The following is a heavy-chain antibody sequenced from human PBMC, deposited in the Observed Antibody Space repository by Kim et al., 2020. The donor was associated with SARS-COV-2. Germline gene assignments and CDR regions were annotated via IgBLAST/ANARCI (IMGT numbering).Heavy chain of an antibody. J-gene: IGHJ4*02. D-gene: IGHD5-18*01. CDR3: ARDYGGYSYGQHFDY. V-gene: IGHV1-69*01. Sequence: QKCQGRVTITADESTSTAYMELSSLRSEDTAVYYCARDYGGYSYGQHFDYWGQGTLVTVS.